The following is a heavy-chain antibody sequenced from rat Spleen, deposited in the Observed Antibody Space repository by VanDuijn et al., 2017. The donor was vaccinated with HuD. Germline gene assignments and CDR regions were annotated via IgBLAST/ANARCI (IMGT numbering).Heavy chain of an antibody. CDR2: ISYEGSST. V-gene: IGHV5-19*01. D-gene: IGHD4-3*01. Sequence: EVQLVESGGGLVQPGRSLKVSCAASGFAFSYQGMHWIRQAPTKGLEWVASISYEGSSTYYGDSVKGRFTVSRDNAKSTLSLQMDSLKSEDTATYYCTTQGIIRIPLFDYWGRGVMVTVSS. CDR3: TTQGIIRIPLFDY. J-gene: IGHJ2*01. CDR1: GFAFSYQG.